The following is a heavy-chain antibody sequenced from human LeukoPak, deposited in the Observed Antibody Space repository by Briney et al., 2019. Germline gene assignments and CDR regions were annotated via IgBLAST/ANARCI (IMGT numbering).Heavy chain of an antibody. V-gene: IGHV3-21*01. J-gene: IGHJ4*02. CDR2: ISSSSSYI. CDR3: ARDYYDSSGYYHGDY. CDR1: GFTFSSYS. D-gene: IGHD3-22*01. Sequence: EGSLRLSCAASGFTFSSYSMNWVRQAPGKGLEWVSSISSSSSYIFYADSVKGRFTISRDNAKNSLYLQMNSLRAEDTAVYYCARDYYDSSGYYHGDYWGQGTLVTVSS.